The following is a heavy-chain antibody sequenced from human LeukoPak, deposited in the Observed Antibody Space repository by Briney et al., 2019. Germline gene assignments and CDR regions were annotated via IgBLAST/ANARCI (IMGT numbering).Heavy chain of an antibody. J-gene: IGHJ4*02. CDR1: GFTFSDYY. V-gene: IGHV3-74*01. CDR3: ARVSVGAYYFDY. CDR2: INSDGSTT. D-gene: IGHD1-26*01. Sequence: TGGSLRLSCAASGFTFSDYYMSWIRQAPGKGLVWVSRINSDGSTTSYADSVKGRFTISRDNAKNTLYLQMNSLRAEDTAVYYYARVSVGAYYFDYWGQGALVTVSS.